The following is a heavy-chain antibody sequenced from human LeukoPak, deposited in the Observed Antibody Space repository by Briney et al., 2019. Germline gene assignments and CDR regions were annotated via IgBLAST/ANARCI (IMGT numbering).Heavy chain of an antibody. CDR3: ARGGSYYDY. V-gene: IGHV4-59*01. D-gene: IGHD1-26*01. CDR1: GGSISNYY. CDR2: IYYSGST. Sequence: NPSETLSLTCTVSGGSISNYYWSWIRQPPGMGLEWIGYIYYSGSTNYNPSLKSRVTISVDTSKNHFSLKLSSVTAADTAVYYCARGGSYYDYWGQGTLVTVSS. J-gene: IGHJ4*02.